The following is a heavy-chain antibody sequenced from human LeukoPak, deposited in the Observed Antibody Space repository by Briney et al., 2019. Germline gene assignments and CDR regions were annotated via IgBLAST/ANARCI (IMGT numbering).Heavy chain of an antibody. D-gene: IGHD6-25*01. CDR2: INPRGGST. J-gene: IGHJ4*02. Sequence: ASVKVSCKASGYTFTTYYMHWMRQATGQGPEWMGIINPRGGSTDYAQRFQGRITMTSDTSTRTVYMELNSLRSDDTAVYFCARVGSAAATADYWGQGTLATVSS. CDR3: ARVGSAAATADY. CDR1: GYTFTTYY. V-gene: IGHV1-46*01.